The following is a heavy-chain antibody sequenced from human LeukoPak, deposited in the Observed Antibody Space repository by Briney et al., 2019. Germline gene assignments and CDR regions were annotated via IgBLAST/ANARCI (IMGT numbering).Heavy chain of an antibody. D-gene: IGHD1-26*01. CDR1: GFTFSSYS. V-gene: IGHV3-48*01. J-gene: IGHJ3*02. CDR3: ARDSEDSGSYYTEDAFDI. Sequence: PGGSLRLPCAASGFTFSSYSMNWVRQAPGKGLEWVSYISSSSSTIYYADSVKGRFTISRDNAKNSLYLQMNSLRAEDTAVYYCARDSEDSGSYYTEDAFDIWGQGTMVTVSS. CDR2: ISSSSSTI.